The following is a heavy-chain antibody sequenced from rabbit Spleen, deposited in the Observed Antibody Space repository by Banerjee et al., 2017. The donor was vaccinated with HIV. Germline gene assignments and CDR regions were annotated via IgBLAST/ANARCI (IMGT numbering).Heavy chain of an antibody. D-gene: IGHD2-1*01. CDR3: ARDRDGGGAGDGWDL. CDR1: GFSFSSVYY. Sequence: QSLEESGGDLVKPGASLTLTCKASGFSFSSVYYMCWVRQAPGKGLEWIGCINAGSGATWYASWAKGRLTISKTSSTTATLQMTSLTGADMATYFCARDRDGGGAGDGWDLWGQGTLVTVS. J-gene: IGHJ3*01. CDR2: INAGSGAT. V-gene: IGHV1S40*01.